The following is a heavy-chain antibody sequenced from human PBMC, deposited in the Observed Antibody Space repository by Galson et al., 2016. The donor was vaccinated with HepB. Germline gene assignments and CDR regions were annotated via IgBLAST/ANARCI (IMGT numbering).Heavy chain of an antibody. V-gene: IGHV3-74*01. CDR3: ARDYGYGLDV. CDR2: IKSDMST. Sequence: SLRLSCAASGFTFSNYWMHWVRQAPGKGLVWVSYIKSDMSTNYADSVKGRFTISRDNAKNTLYLQLNSLRAEDTAVYFCARDYGYGLDVWGKGNPGHRLL. J-gene: IGHJ6*04. D-gene: IGHD3-16*01. CDR1: GFTFSNYW.